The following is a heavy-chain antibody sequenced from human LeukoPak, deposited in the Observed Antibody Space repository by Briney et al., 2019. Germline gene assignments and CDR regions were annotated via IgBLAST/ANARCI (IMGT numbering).Heavy chain of an antibody. Sequence: GGSLRLSCAASGFTFDDYAMHWVRQAPGKGLEWVSLISGDGSITSYAASLKARFTISRDNSKNSLYLQMNSLRTEDTALYYCAKVLEPDYYYYYMDVWGKGTTVTVSS. CDR1: GFTFDDYA. J-gene: IGHJ6*03. D-gene: IGHD1-1*01. V-gene: IGHV3-43*02. CDR3: AKVLEPDYYYYYMDV. CDR2: ISGDGSIT.